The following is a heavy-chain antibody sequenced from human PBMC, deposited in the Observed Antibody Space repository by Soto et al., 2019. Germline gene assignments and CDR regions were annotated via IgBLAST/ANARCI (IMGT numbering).Heavy chain of an antibody. V-gene: IGHV4-34*01. D-gene: IGHD6-13*01. CDR2: INHSGST. CDR1: GGSFTGYY. J-gene: IGHJ5*02. Sequence: SETLSLTCAVYGGSFTGYYWSWIRQPPGKGLEWIGEINHSGSTNYNPSLKSRVTISLDTSKNQFSLKISSVTHADTDVYYCPSMENIEAAGTHFDPWGQGPLVTVSS. CDR3: PSMENIEAAGTHFDP.